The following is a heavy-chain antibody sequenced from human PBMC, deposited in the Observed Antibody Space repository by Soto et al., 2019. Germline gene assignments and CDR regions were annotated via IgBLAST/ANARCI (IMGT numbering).Heavy chain of an antibody. CDR2: IFYTGST. V-gene: IGHV4-31*03. D-gene: IGHD2-21*01. J-gene: IGHJ6*02. Sequence: SETMSLTCTVSGDSIISGGYYWSWISQHPGKGLEWIGYIFYTGSTHYNPSLKSRLSISVDTSKNQFSLKLTSVTAADTAIYYCARDRVRRDNKPYGMDVWGQGTTVSVSS. CDR1: GDSIISGGYY. CDR3: ARDRVRRDNKPYGMDV.